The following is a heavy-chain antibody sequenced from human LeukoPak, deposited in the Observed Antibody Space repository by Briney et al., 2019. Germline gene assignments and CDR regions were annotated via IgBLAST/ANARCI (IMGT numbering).Heavy chain of an antibody. CDR3: ARLKGYSSGWYPSYYFDY. V-gene: IGHV4-59*08. D-gene: IGHD6-19*01. Sequence: SETLSLTCTVSGGPISSSYWSWIRQPPGKGLEWIGFIYYSGNTNYNPSLKSRVIISVDTSKNQFSLKLSSVTAADTAVYYCARLKGYSSGWYPSYYFDYXXQGTLVTVSS. CDR1: GGPISSSY. J-gene: IGHJ4*02. CDR2: IYYSGNT.